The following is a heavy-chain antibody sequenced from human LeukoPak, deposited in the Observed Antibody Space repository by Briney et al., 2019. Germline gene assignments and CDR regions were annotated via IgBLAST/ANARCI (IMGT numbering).Heavy chain of an antibody. CDR3: ARDVYGDYGRYYYGMDV. V-gene: IGHV1-69*01. CDR1: GGTFSSYA. Sequence: GSSVKVSCKASGGTFSSYAISWVRQAPGQGLEWMGGIIPIFGTANYAQKFQGRVTITADESTSTAYMELSSLRSEDTAVYYCARDVYGDYGRYYYGMDVWGQGTTVTVSS. D-gene: IGHD4-17*01. J-gene: IGHJ6*02. CDR2: IIPIFGTA.